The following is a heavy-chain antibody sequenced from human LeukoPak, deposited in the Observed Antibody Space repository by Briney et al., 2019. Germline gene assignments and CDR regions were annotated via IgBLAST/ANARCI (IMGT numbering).Heavy chain of an antibody. CDR1: GASVTSYY. V-gene: IGHV4-59*02. Sequence: SETLSLTCTVPGASVTSYYWNWFRQPPVKGLVWIGYILYSGTTNYNPSLNSRVTMSLDTSKNQFSLELSSVTAADTAVYYCARRIIARGLGQENWFDPWGQGILVTVSS. CDR2: ILYSGTT. D-gene: IGHD3-16*01. CDR3: ARRIIARGLGQENWFDP. J-gene: IGHJ5*02.